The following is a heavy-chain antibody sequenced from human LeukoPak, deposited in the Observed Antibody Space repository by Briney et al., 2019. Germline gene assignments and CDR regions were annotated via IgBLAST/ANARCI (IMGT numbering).Heavy chain of an antibody. CDR3: AKDANSDGYSFFDY. J-gene: IGHJ4*02. D-gene: IGHD5-18*01. CDR2: INGDGSST. Sequence: GGSLRLSCEASGFTFRSYWMHWVRQAPGKGLVWVSRINGDGSSTSYADSVKGRFTISRDNSKNTLYLQMNSLRAEDTAVYYCAKDANSDGYSFFDYWGQGTLVTVSS. V-gene: IGHV3-74*01. CDR1: GFTFRSYW.